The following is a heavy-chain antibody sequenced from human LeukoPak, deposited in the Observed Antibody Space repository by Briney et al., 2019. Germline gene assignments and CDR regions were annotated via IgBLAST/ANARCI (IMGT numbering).Heavy chain of an antibody. D-gene: IGHD6-6*01. Sequence: SVKVSCKASGGTFSSYAISWVRQAPGQGLEWMGRIIPILGIANYAQKFQGRVTITADKSTSTAYMELGSLRSEDTAVYYCARDRVRAPGKQLVRGVILTYYFDYWGQGTLVTVSS. CDR3: ARDRVRAPGKQLVRGVILTYYFDY. J-gene: IGHJ4*02. CDR2: IIPILGIA. CDR1: GGTFSSYA. V-gene: IGHV1-69*04.